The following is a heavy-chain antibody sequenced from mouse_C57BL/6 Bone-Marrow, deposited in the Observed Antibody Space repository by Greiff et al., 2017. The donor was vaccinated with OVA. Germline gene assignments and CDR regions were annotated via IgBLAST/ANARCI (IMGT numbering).Heavy chain of an antibody. V-gene: IGHV1-20*01. CDR3: ARCRRLRRVCLFAY. CDR1: GYSFTGYF. Sequence: EVKLMESGPELVKPGASVKISCKASGYSFTGYFMNWVMQSHGKSLEWIGRINPYNGDTFYNQKFKGKATLTVDKSSSTAHMELRSLTSEDSAVYYCARCRRLRRVCLFAYWGQGTLVTVSA. CDR2: INPYNGDT. D-gene: IGHD2-4*01. J-gene: IGHJ3*01.